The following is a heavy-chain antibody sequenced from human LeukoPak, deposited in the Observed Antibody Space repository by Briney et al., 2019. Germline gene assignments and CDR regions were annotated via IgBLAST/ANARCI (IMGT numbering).Heavy chain of an antibody. CDR2: ISYDGSNK. Sequence: GGSLRISCAASGFTFSSYAMHWVRQAPGKGLEWVAVISYDGSNKYYADSVKGRFTISRDNSKNTLYLQMNSLRAEDTALCYCARVFGFGSNGYYYNYFDYWGQGTLVTVSS. D-gene: IGHD3-22*01. V-gene: IGHV3-30*04. CDR1: GFTFSSYA. CDR3: ARVFGFGSNGYYYNYFDY. J-gene: IGHJ4*02.